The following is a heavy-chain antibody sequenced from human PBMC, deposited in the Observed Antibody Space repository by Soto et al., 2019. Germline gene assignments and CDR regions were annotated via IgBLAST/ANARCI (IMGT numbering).Heavy chain of an antibody. CDR1: GFTFSSYA. D-gene: IGHD5-12*01. V-gene: IGHV3-23*01. CDR3: AKIAVVGIVATIMSWFDP. CDR2: ISGSGGST. J-gene: IGHJ5*02. Sequence: PGGSLRLSCAASGFTFSSYAMSWVRQAPGKGLEWVSAISGSGGSTYYADSVKGRFTISRDNSKNTLYLQMNSLRAEDTAVYYCAKIAVVGIVATIMSWFDPWGQGTLVTVSS.